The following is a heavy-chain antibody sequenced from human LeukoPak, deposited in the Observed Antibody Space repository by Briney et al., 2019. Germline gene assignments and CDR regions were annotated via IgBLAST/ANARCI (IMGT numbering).Heavy chain of an antibody. V-gene: IGHV4-30-2*01. Sequence: SETLSLTCAVSGGSLSSGGYSWSWIRQPPGKGLEWIGYIYHSGSTYYNPSLKSRVTISVDRSKNQFSLKLSSVTAADTAVYYCAREDFWSGFDPWGQGTLVTVSS. CDR1: GGSLSSGGYS. D-gene: IGHD3-3*01. J-gene: IGHJ5*02. CDR2: IYHSGST. CDR3: AREDFWSGFDP.